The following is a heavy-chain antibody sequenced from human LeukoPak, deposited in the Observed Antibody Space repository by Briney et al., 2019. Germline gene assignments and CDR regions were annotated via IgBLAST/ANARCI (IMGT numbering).Heavy chain of an antibody. CDR2: IKQDGSEK. J-gene: IGHJ4*02. CDR3: ARDQFKAFDY. Sequence: GGSLRLSCAASGFTFSSYSMNWVRQAPGKGLEWVANIKQDGSEKYYVDSVKGRFTISRDNAKNSLYLEMNSLRAEDTAVYYCARDQFKAFDYWGQGTLVTVSS. CDR1: GFTFSSYS. V-gene: IGHV3-7*01.